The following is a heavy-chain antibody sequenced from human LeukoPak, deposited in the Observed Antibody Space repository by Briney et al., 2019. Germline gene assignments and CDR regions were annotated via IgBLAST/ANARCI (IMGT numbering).Heavy chain of an antibody. J-gene: IGHJ6*02. CDR2: IHYSGST. V-gene: IGHV4-59*01. CDR3: ARWNKGPADV. D-gene: IGHD1-1*01. CDR1: GGSISSYY. Sequence: PSETLSLTCTVSGGSISSYYWSWIRQPPGKGLEWIGYIHYSGSTNYNPSLKSRVTISVDTSKNQFSLKLSSVTAADTAVYYCARWNKGPADVWGQGTTVIVSS.